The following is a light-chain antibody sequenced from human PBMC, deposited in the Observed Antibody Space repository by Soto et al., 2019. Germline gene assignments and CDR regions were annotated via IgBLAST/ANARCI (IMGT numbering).Light chain of an antibody. V-gene: IGLV2-8*01. CDR3: SSYAGSRNYV. CDR1: SSDVGGYNY. Sequence: QSALTQPPSASGSPGQSVTISCTGTSSDVGGYNYVSWYQQHPGKAPKVMTYEVSKRPSGVPDRFSGSKSGNTASLTVSGPQAEDEADYYCSSYAGSRNYVFGTGTKLTVL. CDR2: EVS. J-gene: IGLJ1*01.